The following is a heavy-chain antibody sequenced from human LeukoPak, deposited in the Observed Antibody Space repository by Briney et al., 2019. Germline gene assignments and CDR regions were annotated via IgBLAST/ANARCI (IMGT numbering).Heavy chain of an antibody. D-gene: IGHD5-18*01. CDR3: ARDRAGYSYGPDY. CDR1: GFTFGSYS. V-gene: IGHV3-21*01. Sequence: GGSLRLSCAASGFTFGSYSMNWVRQAPGKGLEWVSSISSSSSYIYYTDSVKGRFTISRDNAKSSLYLQMNSLRAEDTAVYYCARDRAGYSYGPDYWGQGTLVTVSS. CDR2: ISSSSSYI. J-gene: IGHJ4*02.